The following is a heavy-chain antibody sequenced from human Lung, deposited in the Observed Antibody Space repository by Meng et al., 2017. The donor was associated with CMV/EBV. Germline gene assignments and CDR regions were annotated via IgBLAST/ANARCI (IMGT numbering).Heavy chain of an antibody. V-gene: IGHV3-30*04. J-gene: IGHJ4*02. CDR3: ARDGQAGAKGVDH. D-gene: IGHD6-25*01. CDR2: ISYDGTNK. Sequence: GESXKISCAASGFTFSTYAMHWVRQAPGKGLEWVAVISYDGTNKFYADSVKGRFSISRDNSKNTLYLQMNSLRPEDTSVFYCARDGQAGAKGVDHWGQGTLVTVSS. CDR1: GFTFSTYA.